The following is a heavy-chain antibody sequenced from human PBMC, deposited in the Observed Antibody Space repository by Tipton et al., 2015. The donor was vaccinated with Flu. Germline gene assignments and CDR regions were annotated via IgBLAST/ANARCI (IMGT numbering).Heavy chain of an antibody. D-gene: IGHD3-3*01. CDR3: AKDPRITIFGVVGKSGYYFDY. CDR1: GFTFSSYA. J-gene: IGHJ4*02. Sequence: SLRLSCAASGFTFSSYAMSWVRQAPGKGLEWVSAISGSGGSTYYADSVKGRFTISRDNSKNTLYLQMNSLRAEDTAVYYCAKDPRITIFGVVGKSGYYFDYWGQGTLVTVSS. V-gene: IGHV3-23*01. CDR2: ISGSGGST.